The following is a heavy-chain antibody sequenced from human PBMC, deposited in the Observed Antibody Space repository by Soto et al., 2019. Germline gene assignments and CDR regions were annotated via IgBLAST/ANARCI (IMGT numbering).Heavy chain of an antibody. Sequence: PGWSLRLSCAASGFTFSSYAMSWVRQAPGKGLEWVSAISGSGGSTYYADSVKGRFTISRDNSKNTLYLQMNSLRAEDTAVYYCEKYSHARTMAPFDYWGQGNLVTVSS. D-gene: IGHD3-10*01. J-gene: IGHJ4*02. CDR1: GFTFSSYA. CDR3: EKYSHARTMAPFDY. CDR2: ISGSGGST. V-gene: IGHV3-23*01.